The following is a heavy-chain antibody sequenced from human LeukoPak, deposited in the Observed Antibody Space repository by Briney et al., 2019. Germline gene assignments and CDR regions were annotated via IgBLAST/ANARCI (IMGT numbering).Heavy chain of an antibody. V-gene: IGHV3-74*01. CDR2: INSDGSST. J-gene: IGHJ2*01. CDR1: GFTFSSYW. CDR3: VKKNDYYTSESFYVWWYFDL. Sequence: LTGGSLRLSCAASGFTFSSYWMHWVRQAPGKGLVWVSRINSDGSSTSYADSVKGRFTISRDNSKNTLYLQMDSLRPEDTAVYYCVKKNDYYTSESFYVWWYFDLWGRGALVTVSS. D-gene: IGHD3-22*01.